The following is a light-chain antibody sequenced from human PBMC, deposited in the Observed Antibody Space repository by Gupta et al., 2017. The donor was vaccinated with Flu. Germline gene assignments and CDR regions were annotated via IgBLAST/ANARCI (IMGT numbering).Light chain of an antibody. J-gene: IGKJ1*01. V-gene: IGKV1-5*03. Sequence: DIQMTQSPSTLSASVGDRVTITCRARQGVSSWLAWFQLKPGKAPKLLIYKASSLESGVTSRFSGSGSGTEFTLTISSRHPDDFATYYCQQYNIYSWTFGQGTKVEIK. CDR3: QQYNIYSWT. CDR2: KAS. CDR1: QGVSSW.